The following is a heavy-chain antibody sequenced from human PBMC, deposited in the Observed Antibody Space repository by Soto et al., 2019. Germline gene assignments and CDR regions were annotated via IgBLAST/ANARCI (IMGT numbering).Heavy chain of an antibody. V-gene: IGHV4-30-4*01. J-gene: IGHJ4*02. D-gene: IGHD3-10*01. Sequence: SETLSLTCTVSGASINSGDYYWSWIRQPPGKGLEWIGYIYYSGSTYYNPSLKSRVTISVDTSKNQFSLKLSSVTAADTAVYYCAREGGYYWGQGTQVTVSS. CDR1: GASINSGDYY. CDR3: AREGGYY. CDR2: IYYSGST.